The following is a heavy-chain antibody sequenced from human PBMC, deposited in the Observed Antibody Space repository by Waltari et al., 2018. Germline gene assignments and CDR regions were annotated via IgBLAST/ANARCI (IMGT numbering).Heavy chain of an antibody. CDR3: AREEDDHDISAYHF. V-gene: IGHV4-61*09. CDR2: IYTSGST. J-gene: IGHJ4*02. Sequence: QVQLQESGPGLVKPSQTLSLTCSVSGGSISSGSYSWSWIRQPAGKGLEWIGHIYTSGSTNYNPSLESRVTISVDTSKNQFSLKLSSVTAADTAVYYCAREEDDHDISAYHFWGQGTLVTVSS. D-gene: IGHD3-22*01. CDR1: GGSISSGSYS.